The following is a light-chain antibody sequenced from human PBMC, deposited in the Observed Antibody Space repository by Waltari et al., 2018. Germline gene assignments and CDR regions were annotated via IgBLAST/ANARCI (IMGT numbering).Light chain of an antibody. CDR1: SSDVGAYHY. Sequence: QSALTQPASVSGSPGQSLTISCTGTSSDVGAYHYVSWYQQHPGRAPRLMIYGVTIRPSGVSIRFSGSKSGNTASLTISGLQPEDEAYYYCSSYTTSDTLVFAGGTKLTVL. CDR3: SSYTTSDTLV. V-gene: IGLV2-14*03. J-gene: IGLJ2*01. CDR2: GVT.